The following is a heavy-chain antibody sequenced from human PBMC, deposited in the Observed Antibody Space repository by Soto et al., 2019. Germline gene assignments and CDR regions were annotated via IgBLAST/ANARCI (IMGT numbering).Heavy chain of an antibody. D-gene: IGHD6-13*01. Sequence: SVKVSCKASGGTFSSYAISWVRQAPGQGLEWMGGIIPIFGTANYAQKFQGRVTITADESTSTAYMELSSLRSEDTAVYYCARCRVRAAGTDWFDPWGQGTLVTVSS. CDR3: ARCRVRAAGTDWFDP. J-gene: IGHJ5*02. CDR2: IIPIFGTA. V-gene: IGHV1-69*13. CDR1: GGTFSSYA.